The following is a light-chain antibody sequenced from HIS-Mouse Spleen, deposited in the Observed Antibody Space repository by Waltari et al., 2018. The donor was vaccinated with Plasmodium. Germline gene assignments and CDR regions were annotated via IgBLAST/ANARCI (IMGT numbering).Light chain of an antibody. J-gene: IGLJ3*02. V-gene: IGLV2-23*01. CDR1: SRDVGSYNL. Sequence: QSALTQPASVSGSPGQSITISCPGTSRDVGSYNLVSWYQQHPGKAPKRMIYEGSKRPSGVSNRFSGSKSGNTASLTISGLQAEDEADYYCCSYAGSSTNWVFGGGTKLTVL. CDR2: EGS. CDR3: CSYAGSSTNWV.